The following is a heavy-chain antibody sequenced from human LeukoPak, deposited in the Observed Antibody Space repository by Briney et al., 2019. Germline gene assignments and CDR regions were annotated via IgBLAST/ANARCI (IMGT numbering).Heavy chain of an antibody. V-gene: IGHV4-34*01. CDR1: GGSFSGYY. CDR2: INHSGST. D-gene: IGHD3-22*01. J-gene: IGHJ4*02. CDR3: ARAIPLKRYYYDSSGYSTAFDY. Sequence: SETLSLTCAVYGGSFSGYYWSWIRQPPGKGLEWIGEINHSGSTNYNPSLKSRVTISVDTSKNQFSLKLSSVTAADTAVYYCARAIPLKRYYYDSSGYSTAFDYWGQGTLVTVSS.